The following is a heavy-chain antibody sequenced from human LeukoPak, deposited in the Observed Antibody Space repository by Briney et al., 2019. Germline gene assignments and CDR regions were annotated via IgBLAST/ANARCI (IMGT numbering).Heavy chain of an antibody. CDR3: ARDLGYCTLTNCVRNWFGP. CDR1: GYTFTSYD. V-gene: IGHV1-8*01. Sequence: GASVKVSCKASGYTFTSYDINWVRQATGQGLEWMGWMNPNSGNTGYAQKVQGRVTMTTDTSTSTVYMELRSLKSGDTAVYYCARDLGYCTLTNCVRNWFGPWGQGTLVTVSS. J-gene: IGHJ5*02. D-gene: IGHD2-2*01. CDR2: MNPNSGNT.